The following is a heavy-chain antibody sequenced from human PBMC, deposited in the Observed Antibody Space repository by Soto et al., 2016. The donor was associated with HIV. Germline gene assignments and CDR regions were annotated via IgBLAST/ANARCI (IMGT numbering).Heavy chain of an antibody. D-gene: IGHD2-2*01. J-gene: IGHJ3*02. V-gene: IGHV3-73*01. CDR3: TRPTVWYYAYDAFDI. Sequence: EVQLVESGGGLVQPGGSLKLSCAASGFTFSGSAMHWVRQASGKGLEWVGRIRSKANSYATAYAASVKGRFTISRDDSKNTAYLQMNSLKTEDTAVYYCTRPTVWYYAYDAFDIWGQGTMVTVSS. CDR2: IRSKANSYAT. CDR1: GFTFSGSA.